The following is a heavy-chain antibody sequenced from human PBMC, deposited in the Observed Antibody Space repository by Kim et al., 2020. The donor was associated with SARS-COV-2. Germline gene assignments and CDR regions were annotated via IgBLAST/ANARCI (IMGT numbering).Heavy chain of an antibody. Sequence: SVKVSCKASGGTFSSYAISWVRQAPGQGLEWMGGIIPIFGTANYAQKFQGRVTITADESTSTAYMELSSLRSEDTAVYYCARAVEQLAIGRRYYYYGMDVWGQGTTVTVSS. J-gene: IGHJ6*02. D-gene: IGHD6-6*01. CDR2: IIPIFGTA. CDR1: GGTFSSYA. V-gene: IGHV1-69*13. CDR3: ARAVEQLAIGRRYYYYGMDV.